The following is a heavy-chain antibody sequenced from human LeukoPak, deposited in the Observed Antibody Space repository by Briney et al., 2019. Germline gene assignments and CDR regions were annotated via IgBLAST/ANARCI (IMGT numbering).Heavy chain of an antibody. CDR3: ARAGSSMDY. CDR1: GYIFTGYY. CDR2: INPNNGGT. V-gene: IGHV1-2*02. J-gene: IGHJ4*02. D-gene: IGHD6-6*01. Sequence: GASVKVSCKASGYIFTGYYIHWVRQAPGQGLEWMGWINPNNGGTNYAQKFQGRVTTTRDTSISTAYMEVSSLRSDDTAVYYCARAGSSMDYWGQGTLVTVSS.